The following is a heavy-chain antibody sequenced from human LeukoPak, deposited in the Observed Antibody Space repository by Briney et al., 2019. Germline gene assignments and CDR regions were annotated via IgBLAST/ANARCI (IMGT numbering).Heavy chain of an antibody. CDR3: ARGVTRTSGSHLYGWFDP. D-gene: IGHD1-26*01. CDR2: IFSSGST. V-gene: IGHV4-4*07. CDR1: GGSISTYY. J-gene: IGHJ5*02. Sequence: PSETLSLTCTVSGGSISTYYWSWIRQPAGKELEWIGRIFSSGSTNYNPSLKSRVSMSVDTSKNQFSLKLSSVTAADTAVYYCARGVTRTSGSHLYGWFDPWGQGTLVTVSS.